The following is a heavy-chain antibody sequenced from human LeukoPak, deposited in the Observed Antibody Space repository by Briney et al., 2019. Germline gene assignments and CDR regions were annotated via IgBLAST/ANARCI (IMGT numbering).Heavy chain of an antibody. J-gene: IGHJ6*03. Sequence: SETLSLTCTVSGGSISSYYRSWIRQPPGKGLEYIGYIYYSGSTNYNPSLKSRVTISVDTSKNQFSLKLSSVTAADMAVYYCARTEESGYSYGYFGYYYYMDVWGKGTTVTVSS. CDR1: GGSISSYY. CDR3: ARTEESGYSYGYFGYYYYMDV. D-gene: IGHD5-18*01. V-gene: IGHV4-59*01. CDR2: IYYSGST.